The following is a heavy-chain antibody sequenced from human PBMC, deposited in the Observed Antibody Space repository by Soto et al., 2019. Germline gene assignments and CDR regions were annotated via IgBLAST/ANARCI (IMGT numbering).Heavy chain of an antibody. CDR3: AKDAEMGRWDCSSTSCYSYYYYGMDV. Sequence: GGSLRLSCAASGFTFSSYGMHWVRQAPGKGLEWVAVISYDGSNKYYADSVKGRFTISRDNSKNTLYLQMNSLRAEDTAVYYCAKDAEMGRWDCSSTSCYSYYYYGMDVWGQGTTVTVSS. CDR1: GFTFSSYG. CDR2: ISYDGSNK. J-gene: IGHJ6*02. D-gene: IGHD2-2*02. V-gene: IGHV3-30*18.